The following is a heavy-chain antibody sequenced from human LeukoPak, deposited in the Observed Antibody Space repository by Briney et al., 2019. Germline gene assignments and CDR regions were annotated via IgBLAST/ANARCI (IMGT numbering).Heavy chain of an antibody. CDR2: IYATGTT. V-gene: IGHV4-4*08. J-gene: IGHJ3*02. Sequence: SETLSLTCAVYGGSISTYYWSWIRQPPGQALEWIGYIYATGTTNYNPSLKSRVNISIDTSKNQFSLKLTSVTAADTAIYYCARILNAFDIWSQGTMVTVSS. CDR3: ARILNAFDI. CDR1: GGSISTYY.